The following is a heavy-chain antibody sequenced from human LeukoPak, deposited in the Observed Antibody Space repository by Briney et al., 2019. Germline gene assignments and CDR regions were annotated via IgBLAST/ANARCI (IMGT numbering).Heavy chain of an antibody. D-gene: IGHD3-10*01. CDR3: ARSRYGSGSYSFDY. CDR2: IYYSGST. CDR1: GGSLSSYY. J-gene: IGHJ4*02. V-gene: IGHV4-59*01. Sequence: PSETLSLTCTVSGGSLSSYYWSWLRQPPGKGLEWIGYIYYSGSTNYNPSLKSRVTISVDTSKNQFSLKLSSVTAADTAVYYCARSRYGSGSYSFDYWGQGTLVTVSS.